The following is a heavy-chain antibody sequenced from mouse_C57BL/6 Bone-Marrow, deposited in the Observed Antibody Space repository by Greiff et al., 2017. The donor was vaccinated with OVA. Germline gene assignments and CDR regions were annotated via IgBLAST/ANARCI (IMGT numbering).Heavy chain of an antibody. V-gene: IGHV15-2*01. CDR1: DSEVFPIAY. D-gene: IGHD1-1*01. J-gene: IGHJ1*03. CDR3: ARRDYHGDWYFDV. Sequence: VKLQESGSELRSPGSSVKLSCKDFDSEVFPIAYMSWVRQKPGHGFEWIGGILPSIGRTIYGEKFEDKATLDADTLSNTAYLELNSLTSEDSAIYYCARRDYHGDWYFDVWGTGTTVTVSS. CDR2: ILPSIGRT.